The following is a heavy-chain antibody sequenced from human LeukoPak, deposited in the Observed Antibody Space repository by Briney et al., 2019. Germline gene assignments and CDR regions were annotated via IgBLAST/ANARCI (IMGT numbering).Heavy chain of an antibody. CDR2: FYPGDSGP. D-gene: IGHD1-26*01. CDR1: GYSFTSYC. Sequence: GESLKISCKVSGYSFTSYCIGWVRQMPGKGVEWMGIFYPGDSGPTYIPSFQGQVTISVDKSINTAYLQWSSLQASDTAMYYCGMSGDRVPLQDDVFDVWGQGTMVTVST. J-gene: IGHJ3*01. V-gene: IGHV5-51*01. CDR3: GMSGDRVPLQDDVFDV.